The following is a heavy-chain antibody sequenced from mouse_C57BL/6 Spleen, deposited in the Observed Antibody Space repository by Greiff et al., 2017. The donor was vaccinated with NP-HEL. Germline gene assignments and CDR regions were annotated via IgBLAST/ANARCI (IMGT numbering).Heavy chain of an antibody. CDR1: GYSFTSYY. CDR2: IYPGSGNT. D-gene: IGHD4-1*01. Sequence: QVQLQQSGPELVKPGASVKISCKASGYSFTSYYIHWVKQRPGQGLEWIGWIYPGSGNTKYNEKFKGKATLTADTSSSTAYMQLSSLTSEDSAVYYCARAGLGRIEDRYWYFDVWGTGTTVTVSS. CDR3: ARAGLGRIEDRYWYFDV. J-gene: IGHJ1*03. V-gene: IGHV1-66*01.